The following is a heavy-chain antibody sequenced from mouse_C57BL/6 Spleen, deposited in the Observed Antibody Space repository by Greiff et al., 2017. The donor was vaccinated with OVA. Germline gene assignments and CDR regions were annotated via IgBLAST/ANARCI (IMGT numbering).Heavy chain of an antibody. Sequence: QVQLQQPGAELVKPGASVKLSCKASGYTFTSYWMQWVNQRPGQGLEWIGEIDPSDSYTNYNQKFKGKATLTVDKASSTAYMQLSCLTSGDSAVDYCARSRRCFAYRGQGTLVTVSA. CDR2: IDPSDSYT. CDR1: GYTFTSYW. CDR3: ARSRRCFAY. D-gene: IGHD3-1*01. V-gene: IGHV1-50*01. J-gene: IGHJ3*01.